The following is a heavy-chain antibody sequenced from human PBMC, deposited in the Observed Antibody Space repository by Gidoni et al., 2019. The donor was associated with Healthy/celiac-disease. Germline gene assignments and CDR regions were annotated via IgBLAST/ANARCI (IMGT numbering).Heavy chain of an antibody. CDR3: TTVFTWDYDILTGYYGVSQMWVSFDY. CDR1: GFTFSNAW. D-gene: IGHD3-9*01. V-gene: IGHV3-15*01. Sequence: EVQLVESGGGLVKPGGSLRLSCAASGFTFSNAWMSWVRQAPGQGLEWVGRIKSKTDGGTTDSAAPVKGRFTISRDDSKNTLYLQMNSLKTEDTAVYYCTTVFTWDYDILTGYYGVSQMWVSFDYWGQGTLVTVSS. J-gene: IGHJ4*02. CDR2: IKSKTDGGTT.